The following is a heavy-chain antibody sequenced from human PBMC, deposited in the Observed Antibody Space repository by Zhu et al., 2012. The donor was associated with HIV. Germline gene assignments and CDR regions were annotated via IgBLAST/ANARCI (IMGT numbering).Heavy chain of an antibody. V-gene: IGHV4-59*11. CDR1: GGSMSSHY. CDR3: ARSVKGQLVFDS. Sequence: QVQLQESGPQLVKPSETLSLTCTVSGGSMSSHYWNWVRQPPGKGLQWIGYMYSSGSTKYNFSLKSRVAISLDMSKNQFSLNLSSVTTADTAVYYCARSVKGQLVFDSWGQGALVTVVL. CDR2: MYSSGST. D-gene: IGHD1-1*01. J-gene: IGHJ4*02.